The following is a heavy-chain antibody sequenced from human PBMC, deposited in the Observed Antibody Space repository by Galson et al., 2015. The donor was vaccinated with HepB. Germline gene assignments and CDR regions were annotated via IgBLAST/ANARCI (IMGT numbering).Heavy chain of an antibody. CDR2: IRSKASSHAP. J-gene: IGHJ4*02. CDR3: ARLGDLSGYSSL. Sequence: SLRLSCEASGFTFSNYAIHWVRQASGKGLEWVGRIRSKASSHAPAYTASLKGRFTISRDDSKNTAYLHMNSLKTEDTAVYYCARLGDLSGYSSLWGQGTLVTVSS. V-gene: IGHV3-73*01. CDR1: GFTFSNYA. D-gene: IGHD6-19*01.